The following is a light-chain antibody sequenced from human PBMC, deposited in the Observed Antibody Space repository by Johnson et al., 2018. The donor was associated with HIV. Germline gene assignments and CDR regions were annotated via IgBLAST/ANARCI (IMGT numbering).Light chain of an antibody. Sequence: VLTQPPSVSSAPGQKVTISCSGSSSNIGNNYVSWYQHLPGTAPKLLIYDNDKRPSGIPDRFSGSKSGTSATLGITGRQTGDEADYYFATWDSSLSAGGVFGTGTKVTVL. CDR2: DND. J-gene: IGLJ1*01. CDR3: ATWDSSLSAGGV. CDR1: SSNIGNNY. V-gene: IGLV1-51*01.